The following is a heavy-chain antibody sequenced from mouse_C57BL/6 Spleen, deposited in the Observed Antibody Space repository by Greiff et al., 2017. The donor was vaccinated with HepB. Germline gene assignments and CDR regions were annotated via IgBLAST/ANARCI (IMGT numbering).Heavy chain of an antibody. CDR1: GYTFTSYW. V-gene: IGHV1-55*01. J-gene: IGHJ3*01. CDR2: IYPGSGST. CDR3: ARASSGYWFAY. D-gene: IGHD3-2*02. Sequence: QVQLKQSGAELVKPGASVKMSCKASGYTFTSYWITWVKQRPGQGLEWIGDIYPGSGSTNYNEKFKSKATLTVDTSSSTAYMQLSSLTSEDSAVYYCARASSGYWFAYWGQRTLVTVSA.